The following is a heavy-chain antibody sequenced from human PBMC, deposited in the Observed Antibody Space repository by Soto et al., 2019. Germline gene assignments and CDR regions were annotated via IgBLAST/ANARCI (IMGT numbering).Heavy chain of an antibody. CDR3: ASWAPFTSGWYGDYI. D-gene: IGHD6-19*01. V-gene: IGHV5-10-1*01. CDR1: GYSFSNYW. J-gene: IGHJ3*02. CDR2: IDPSDSYT. Sequence: PGESLKISCKGSGYSFSNYWISWVRQMPGKGLEWMGRIDPSDSYTSYSPSFRGHVTISADKSISTAYLQWSSLKASDTAMYYCASWAPFTSGWYGDYIGGQGTMVPVSS.